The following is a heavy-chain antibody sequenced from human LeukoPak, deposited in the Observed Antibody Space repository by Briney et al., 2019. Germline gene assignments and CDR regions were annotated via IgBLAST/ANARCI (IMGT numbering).Heavy chain of an antibody. Sequence: SETLSLTCTVSGYSISSGYYWGWIRQPPGKGLEWIGSIYHSGGTYYNLSLKSRVTISVDTSKNQFSLKLSSVTAADTAVYYCARDNDFDYWGQGTLVTVSS. V-gene: IGHV4-38-2*02. CDR2: IYHSGGT. CDR1: GYSISSGYY. CDR3: ARDNDFDY. D-gene: IGHD2-8*01. J-gene: IGHJ4*02.